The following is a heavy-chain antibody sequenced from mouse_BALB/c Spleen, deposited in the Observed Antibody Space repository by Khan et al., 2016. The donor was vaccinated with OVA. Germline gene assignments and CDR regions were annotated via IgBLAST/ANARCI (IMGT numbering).Heavy chain of an antibody. CDR1: GFSLTSYA. CDR3: ARNREPDYFDY. Sequence: VQLKESGPGLVAPSQSLSITCTVSGFSLTSYAVHWVRQPPGKGLQWLGVIWAGGSTNYNSALMSRLSISKDNSKSQVFLKMNSLQTDDSAIYYCARNREPDYFDYWGQGTTLTVSS. CDR2: IWAGGST. J-gene: IGHJ2*01. V-gene: IGHV2-9*02.